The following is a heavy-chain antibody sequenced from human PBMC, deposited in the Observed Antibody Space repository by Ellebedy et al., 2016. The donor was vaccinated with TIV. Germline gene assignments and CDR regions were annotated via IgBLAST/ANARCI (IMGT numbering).Heavy chain of an antibody. CDR1: GFTVARCF. J-gene: IGHJ5*02. Sequence: PGGPLRLSCLASGFTVARCFMNWVRQAPGTGLEWVPVIYHDGGTTYTDSVQGRFTISRDSSKNTLYLQMNSLRVEETAVYYGARDPRGGGDYGDNCFEPWGQGTLVTVSS. D-gene: IGHD4-17*01. CDR3: ARDPRGGGDYGDNCFEP. V-gene: IGHV3-66*01. CDR2: IYHDGGT.